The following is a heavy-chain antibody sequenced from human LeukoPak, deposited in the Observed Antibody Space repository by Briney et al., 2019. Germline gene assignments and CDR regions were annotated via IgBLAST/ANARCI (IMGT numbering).Heavy chain of an antibody. CDR3: ARDYRSSSGWTVDY. D-gene: IGHD6-19*01. Sequence: GGSLKLSCAASGFTFSSYSMNWVRQAPGKGLEWVSYINTSSSTIYYADSVKGRFTISRDNAKNSLYLQMNSLRDEDTAVYYCARDYRSSSGWTVDYWGQGTLVTVSS. CDR2: INTSSSTI. V-gene: IGHV3-48*02. J-gene: IGHJ4*02. CDR1: GFTFSSYS.